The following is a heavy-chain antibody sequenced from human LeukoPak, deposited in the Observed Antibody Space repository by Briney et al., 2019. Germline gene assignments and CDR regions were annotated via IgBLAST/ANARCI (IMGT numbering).Heavy chain of an antibody. CDR1: GGSISSYY. CDR2: INHSGST. V-gene: IGHV4-34*01. CDR3: ARSITIFGVVTLPYNWFDP. J-gene: IGHJ5*02. D-gene: IGHD3-3*01. Sequence: SETLSLTCTVSGGSISSYYWSWIRQPPGKGLEWIGEINHSGSTNYNPSLKSRVTISVDTSKNQFSLKLSSVTAADTAVYYCARSITIFGVVTLPYNWFDPWGQGTLVTVSS.